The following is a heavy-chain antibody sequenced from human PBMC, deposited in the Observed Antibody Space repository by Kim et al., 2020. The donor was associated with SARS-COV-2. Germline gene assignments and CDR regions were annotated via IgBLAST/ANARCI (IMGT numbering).Heavy chain of an antibody. V-gene: IGHV3-11*05. CDR3: ARDPYNSYAMDL. CDR1: GFRFSDYD. Sequence: GGSLRLSCAASGFRFSDYDMNWVRQAPGKGLEWLSSVSSTSRYTNYADSVRGRFIISRDNARDSLSLQMDSLQPEDTAVYYCARDPYNSYAMDLWGQGTTVTVS. D-gene: IGHD2-2*02. CDR2: VSSTSRYT. J-gene: IGHJ6*02.